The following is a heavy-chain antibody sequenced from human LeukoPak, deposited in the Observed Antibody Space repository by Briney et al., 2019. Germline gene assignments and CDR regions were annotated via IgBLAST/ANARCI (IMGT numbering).Heavy chain of an antibody. Sequence: SVKVSCKASGYTFTSYGISWVRQAPGQGLEWMGGIIPIFETSNYAQKFQDRVTITADKSTSTAYMELSSLRSEDTAVYYCARGMIRGVIGGGAFDIWGQGTMVAVSS. CDR1: GYTFTSYG. CDR2: IIPIFETS. D-gene: IGHD3-10*01. CDR3: ARGMIRGVIGGGAFDI. J-gene: IGHJ3*02. V-gene: IGHV1-69*06.